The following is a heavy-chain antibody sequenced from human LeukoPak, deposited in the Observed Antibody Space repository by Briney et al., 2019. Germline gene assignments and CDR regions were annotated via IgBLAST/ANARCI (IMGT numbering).Heavy chain of an antibody. CDR2: VSYSGNT. D-gene: IGHD3-22*01. CDR1: GGSISSYY. J-gene: IGHJ6*02. V-gene: IGHV4-59*01. CDR3: ARDRGYYDSRAGLMDV. Sequence: SETLSLTCTVSGGSISSYYWSWIRQPPGKGLEWIGYVSYSGNTNYNPSLNSRVTMSADTSTNQFSLSLTAVTAADTAVYYCARDRGYYDSRAGLMDVWGQGTTVVVSS.